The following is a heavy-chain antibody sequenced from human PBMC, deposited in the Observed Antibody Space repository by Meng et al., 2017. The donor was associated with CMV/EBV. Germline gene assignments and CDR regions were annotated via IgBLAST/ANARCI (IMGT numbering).Heavy chain of an antibody. Sequence: GESLKISCAASGFTFSSYAMSWVRQASGKGLEWVSVIYSGGSSTYYADSVKGRFTISRDNSKNTLYLQMNSLRAEDTAVYYCAKESCSSTSCYNYFDYWGQGTLVTVSS. CDR1: GFTFSSYA. CDR3: AKESCSSTSCYNYFDY. D-gene: IGHD2-2*02. V-gene: IGHV3-23*03. J-gene: IGHJ4*02. CDR2: IYSGGSST.